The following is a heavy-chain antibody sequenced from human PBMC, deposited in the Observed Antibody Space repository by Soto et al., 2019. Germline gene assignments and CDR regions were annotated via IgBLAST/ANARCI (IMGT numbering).Heavy chain of an antibody. V-gene: IGHV4-34*01. CDR1: GGSFSGYY. CDR2: INHSGST. D-gene: IGHD6-19*01. J-gene: IGHJ4*02. Sequence: QVQLQQWGAGLLKPSETLSLTCAVYGGSFSGYYWSWIRQPPGKGLEWIGEINHSGSTNYNPSLKSRVTISVDTSKNQFSLKLSSVTAADTAVYYCARVSSGWYGVKVGANSQEDYWGQGTLVTVSS. CDR3: ARVSSGWYGVKVGANSQEDY.